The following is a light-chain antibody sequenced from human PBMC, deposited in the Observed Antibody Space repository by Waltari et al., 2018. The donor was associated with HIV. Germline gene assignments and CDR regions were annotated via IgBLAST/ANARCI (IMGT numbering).Light chain of an antibody. CDR2: DAS. CDR3: QQLSSFPLT. Sequence: DIQMTQSPSSLSASVGDGVSITCRASQAVANKVIWFQQKPGKAPKLLIYDASRLPSGVPSRFSGSGSGTDFTLSINDVQPDDFASYFCQQLSSFPLTFGPGTRVDVK. V-gene: IGKV1-39*01. J-gene: IGKJ3*01. CDR1: QAVANK.